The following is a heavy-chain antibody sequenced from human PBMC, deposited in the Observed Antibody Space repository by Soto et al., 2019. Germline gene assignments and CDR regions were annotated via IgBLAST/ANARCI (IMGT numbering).Heavy chain of an antibody. CDR1: GFTFSSYG. D-gene: IGHD4-4*01. J-gene: IGHJ4*02. Sequence: GGSLRLSCAASGFTFSSYGMHWVRQAPGKGLEWVAVIWYDGSNKYYADSVKGRFTISRDNSKNTLYLQMNSLRAEDTAVYYCARDIAPYSTAGFDYWGQGTLVTVSS. CDR3: ARDIAPYSTAGFDY. CDR2: IWYDGSNK. V-gene: IGHV3-33*01.